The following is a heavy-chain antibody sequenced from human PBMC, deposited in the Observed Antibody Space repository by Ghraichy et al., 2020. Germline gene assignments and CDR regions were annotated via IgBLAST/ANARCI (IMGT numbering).Heavy chain of an antibody. V-gene: IGHV3-23*01. Sequence: GGSLRLSCAASGFTFSSHAMSWVRQAPGKGLEWVSGISGIGYNTYYADSVKGRFTISRDNSNNTLFLQMNSLRDEDTAVYYCALRNYFDYWGQGTLVTVSS. CDR1: GFTFSSHA. J-gene: IGHJ4*02. CDR2: ISGIGYNT. CDR3: ALRNYFDY.